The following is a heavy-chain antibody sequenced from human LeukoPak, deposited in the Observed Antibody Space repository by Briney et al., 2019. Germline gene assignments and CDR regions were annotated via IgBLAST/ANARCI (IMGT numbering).Heavy chain of an antibody. V-gene: IGHV4-39*01. CDR2: IYYSGST. CDR3: ARPYYGSGSYYM. J-gene: IGHJ4*02. D-gene: IGHD3-10*01. CDR1: GGSISSSSYY. Sequence: SETLSLTCTVSGGSISSSSYYWGWIRQPPGKGLEWIGSIYYSGSTYCNPSLKSRVTISVDTSKNQFSLKLSSVTAADTAVYYCARPYYGSGSYYMWGQGTLVTVSS.